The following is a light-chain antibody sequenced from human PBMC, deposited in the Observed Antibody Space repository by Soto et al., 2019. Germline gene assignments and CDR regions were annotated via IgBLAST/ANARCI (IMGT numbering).Light chain of an antibody. J-gene: IGKJ2*01. CDR1: QAVNPNY. CDR2: SAT. Sequence: DIVLAQSPGTLSLSPGQRATLSCRAGQAVNPNYIAWYQQRPGQAPRLLLSSATTRATGIPDRFSGTGSGTEFSLTISRLEPEDSAVYYCQHYDSSPPYTFGQGTKLEIK. CDR3: QHYDSSPPYT. V-gene: IGKV3-20*01.